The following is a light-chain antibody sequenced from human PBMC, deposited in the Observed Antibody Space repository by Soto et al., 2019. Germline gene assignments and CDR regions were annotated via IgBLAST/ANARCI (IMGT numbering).Light chain of an antibody. Sequence: EIVMSQSPAILSVSPGERATLSCRANQSISSNLACYQQKPGHAPRLLIYDTSSRASGIPARFSGSGSGADFTLTIIRLETEEVVVFYCQQYGTSEMIFGQGTRL. J-gene: IGKJ5*01. CDR3: QQYGTSEMI. CDR1: QSISSN. CDR2: DTS. V-gene: IGKV3-20*01.